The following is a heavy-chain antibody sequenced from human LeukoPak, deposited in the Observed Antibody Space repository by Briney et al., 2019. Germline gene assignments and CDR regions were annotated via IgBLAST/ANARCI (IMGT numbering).Heavy chain of an antibody. V-gene: IGHV4-39*07. D-gene: IGHD3-3*01. CDR1: GGSISSNSYY. CDR2: IYYSGST. J-gene: IGHJ4*02. CDR3: ARAPNYDFWSGYRYLFDY. Sequence: SETLSLTCAVSGGSISSNSYYWGWIRQPPGKGLEWIGSIYYSGSTYYNPSLKSRVTISVDTSKNQFSLKLSSVTAADTAVYYCARAPNYDFWSGYRYLFDYWGQGTLVTVSS.